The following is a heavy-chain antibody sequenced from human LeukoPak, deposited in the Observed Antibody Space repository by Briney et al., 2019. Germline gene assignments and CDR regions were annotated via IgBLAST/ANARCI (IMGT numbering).Heavy chain of an antibody. CDR3: ARDLDLLWFGESDY. CDR2: IKQDGSEK. CDR1: RFTFNRNW. Sequence: PGGSLRLSCAASRFTFNRNWMSWVRQAPGKGLEWVANIKQDGSEKYYVDSVKGRFTISRDDAKNSVYLQMNSLRAEDTAVYYCARDLDLLWFGESDYWGQGTLVTVSS. D-gene: IGHD3-10*01. J-gene: IGHJ4*02. V-gene: IGHV3-7*01.